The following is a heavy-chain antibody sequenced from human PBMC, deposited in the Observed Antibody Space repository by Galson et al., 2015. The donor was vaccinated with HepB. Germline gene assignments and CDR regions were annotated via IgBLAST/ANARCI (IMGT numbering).Heavy chain of an antibody. CDR3: ARESSEDRLIYYYYYYGMDV. J-gene: IGHJ6*02. V-gene: IGHV6-1*01. CDR1: GDSVSSNSAA. CDR2: TYYRSKWYD. D-gene: IGHD6-25*01. Sequence: CAISGDSVSSNSAAWNWIRQSPSRGLEWLGRTYYRSKWYDDYAVSVKSRITISPDTSKNQFSLQLNSVTPEDTAVYYCARESSEDRLIYYYYYYGMDVWGQGTTVTVSS.